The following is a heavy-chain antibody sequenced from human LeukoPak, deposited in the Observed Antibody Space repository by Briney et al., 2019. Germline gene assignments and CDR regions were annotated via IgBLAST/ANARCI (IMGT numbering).Heavy chain of an antibody. CDR1: GYTFTGYY. V-gene: IGHV1-2*02. CDR3: AGAVLLWFGELLSAPMDV. Sequence: ASVKVSCKASGYTFTGYYMHWVRQAPGQGLEWMGWINPNSGGTNYAQKFQGRVTMTRDTSISTAYMELSRLRSDDTAVYYCAGAVLLWFGELLSAPMDVWGQETTVTVSS. CDR2: INPNSGGT. J-gene: IGHJ6*02. D-gene: IGHD3-10*01.